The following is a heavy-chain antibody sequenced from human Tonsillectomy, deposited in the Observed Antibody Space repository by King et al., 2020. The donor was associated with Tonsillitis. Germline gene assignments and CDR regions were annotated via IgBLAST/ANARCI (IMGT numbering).Heavy chain of an antibody. V-gene: IGHV1-18*04. CDR3: ARGIEDCSRTCRLLDY. D-gene: IGHD2-2*01. CDR1: GYTFTSYG. CDR2: ISGYNGNT. Sequence: VQLVESGAEVKKPGASVKVSCTSSGYTFTSYGINWVRQAPGQGLEWMGWISGYNGNTKYGQKFQGRVTMTTDTSTSTAYMELRRLRSDDTAVYFCARGIEDCSRTCRLLDYWGQGTLVTVSS. J-gene: IGHJ4*02.